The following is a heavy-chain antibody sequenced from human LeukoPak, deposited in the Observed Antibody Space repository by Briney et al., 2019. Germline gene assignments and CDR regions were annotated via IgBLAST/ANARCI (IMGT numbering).Heavy chain of an antibody. CDR2: IYYSGST. Sequence: SETLSLTCTVSGGSISSSSYYWGWIRQPPGKGLEWIGSIYYSGSTYYNPSLKSRVTISVDTSKNQLSLKLSSVTAADTAVYYCARRRPGIAVAGSHDAFDIWGQGTMVTVSS. CDR3: ARRRPGIAVAGSHDAFDI. D-gene: IGHD6-19*01. V-gene: IGHV4-39*01. J-gene: IGHJ3*02. CDR1: GGSISSSSYY.